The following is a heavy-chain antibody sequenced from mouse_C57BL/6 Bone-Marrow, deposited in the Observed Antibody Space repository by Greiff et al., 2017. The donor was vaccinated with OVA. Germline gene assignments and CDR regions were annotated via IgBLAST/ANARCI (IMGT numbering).Heavy chain of an antibody. CDR1: GFTFSSYG. J-gene: IGHJ1*03. CDR2: ISSGGSYT. Sequence: EVKVVESGGDLVKPGGSLKLSCAASGFTFSSYGMSWVRQTPDKRLEWVATISSGGSYTYYPDSVKGRFTISRDNAKNTLYLQMSSLKSEDTAMYYCARQRGYFDVWGTGTTVTVSS. CDR3: ARQRGYFDV. V-gene: IGHV5-6*01.